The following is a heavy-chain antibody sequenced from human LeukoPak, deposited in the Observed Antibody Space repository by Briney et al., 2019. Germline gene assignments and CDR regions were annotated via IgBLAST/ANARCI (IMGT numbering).Heavy chain of an antibody. CDR2: LYWNDDK. V-gene: IGHV2-5*01. CDR3: AHSWSPYTNLDY. Sequence: SGPTLLKPTPTLTLTCTFSGFSLSTRGVGVGWIRQPPGKALEWLALLYWNDDKRYSPSLKSRLTITKDTSKNQVLLTMTNMDPVDTATYYCAHSWSPYTNLDYWGQGTLVTVSS. CDR1: GFSLSTRGVG. D-gene: IGHD4-11*01. J-gene: IGHJ4*02.